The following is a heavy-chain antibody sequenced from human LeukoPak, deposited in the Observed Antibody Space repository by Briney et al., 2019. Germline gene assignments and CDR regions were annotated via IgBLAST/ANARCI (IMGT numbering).Heavy chain of an antibody. V-gene: IGHV3-21*01. J-gene: IGHJ4*02. CDR3: ASSGHGGSLLIY. CDR2: ISSSSCYI. D-gene: IGHD2-15*01. CDR1: GFTFSSYS. Sequence: GGFLRLSCAASGFTFSSYSMNWVRQAPGKGLEWVSSISSSSCYIYYADSVKGRFTISRDNAKNSLYLQMNSLRAEDTAVYYCASSGHGGSLLIYWGQGTLVTVSS.